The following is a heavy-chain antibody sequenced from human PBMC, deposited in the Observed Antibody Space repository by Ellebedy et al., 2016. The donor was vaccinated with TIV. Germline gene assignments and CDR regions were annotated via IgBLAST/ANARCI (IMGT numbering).Heavy chain of an antibody. CDR1: GFTFSNHW. CDR2: IKQDGSEK. CDR3: ARNSGWSIDY. J-gene: IGHJ4*02. D-gene: IGHD6-19*01. Sequence: GGSLRLSCAASGFTFSNHWMSWVRQAPGKGLEWVATIKQDGSEKYYVDSVKGRFTISRDNAKNSLHLQMNSLRAEDTAVYYCARNSGWSIDYWGLGTLVTASS. V-gene: IGHV3-7*01.